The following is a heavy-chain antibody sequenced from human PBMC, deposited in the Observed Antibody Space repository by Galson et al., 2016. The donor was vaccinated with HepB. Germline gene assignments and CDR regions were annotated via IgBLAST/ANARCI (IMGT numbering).Heavy chain of an antibody. Sequence: SLRLSCAASGFSFKDNWMHWVRQAPGKGLVWVSRIKGDGSYTNYADSVKGRFTISRDNAKNTLYLQMNSLRADDTAVYYCVRDGDAYNFVYWRQGTLVTVSS. CDR2: IKGDGSYT. D-gene: IGHD5-24*01. J-gene: IGHJ4*02. V-gene: IGHV3-74*01. CDR1: GFSFKDNW. CDR3: VRDGDAYNFVY.